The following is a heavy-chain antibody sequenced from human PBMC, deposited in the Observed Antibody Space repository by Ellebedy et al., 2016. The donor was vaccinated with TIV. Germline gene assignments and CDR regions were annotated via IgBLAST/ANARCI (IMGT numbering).Heavy chain of an antibody. Sequence: GESLKISCAASGFPFRNYWMHWVRQVPGKGLVWVSRINTEGTDTNYAEFVKGRFTISRDNAKNTLNLQMSGLRVEDTAVYYCARDQRAALDLKYFFGMDVWGRGTTVIVSS. CDR2: INTEGTDT. CDR1: GFPFRNYW. V-gene: IGHV3-74*01. J-gene: IGHJ6*02. D-gene: IGHD6-25*01. CDR3: ARDQRAALDLKYFFGMDV.